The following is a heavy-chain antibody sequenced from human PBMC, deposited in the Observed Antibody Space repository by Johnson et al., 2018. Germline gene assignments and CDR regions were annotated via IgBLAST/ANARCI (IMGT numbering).Heavy chain of an antibody. D-gene: IGHD5-18*01. CDR1: GFTFSSYA. CDR2: ISGSGHST. CDR3: ARVREGSYGGVDAFKI. Sequence: VQPGGSLRLSCSASGFTFSSYAMSWVRQAPGRGLERVSAISGSGHSTYYADSVKGRFTISSENSKNKVQLQMNRLRVEDTAIYYCARVREGSYGGVDAFKIWGQGTMVTVSS. J-gene: IGHJ3*02. V-gene: IGHV3-23*01.